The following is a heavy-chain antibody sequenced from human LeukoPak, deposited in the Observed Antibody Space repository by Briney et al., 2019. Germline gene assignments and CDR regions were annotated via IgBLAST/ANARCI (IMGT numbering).Heavy chain of an antibody. CDR1: GFTFSSYA. CDR2: ISGSGGST. J-gene: IGHJ4*02. D-gene: IGHD2-15*01. Sequence: GGSLRLSCAASGFTFSSYAMSWVRQAPGKGLEWVSGISGSGGSTYYADSVKGRFTISRDNSKKTLYLQMNSLTAEDTAVYYCAKDSCSGGSCYEDCWGQGTLVSVSP. V-gene: IGHV3-23*01. CDR3: AKDSCSGGSCYEDC.